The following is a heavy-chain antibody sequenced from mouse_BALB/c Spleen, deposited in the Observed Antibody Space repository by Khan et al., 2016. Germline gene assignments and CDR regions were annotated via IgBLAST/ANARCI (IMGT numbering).Heavy chain of an antibody. Sequence: QVQLQQSGPELVKPGASVRISCKASGYTFTSYYIHWVKQRPGQGLEWIGWIYPGNVNTKYNEKFKGKATLTADKSSSTAYMQLSSLTSEDSAFYFCSRWGDDDGALYAIDYWGQGTSVTVSS. CDR1: GYTFTSYY. J-gene: IGHJ4*01. CDR3: SRWGDDDGALYAIDY. D-gene: IGHD2-4*01. V-gene: IGHV1S56*01. CDR2: IYPGNVNT.